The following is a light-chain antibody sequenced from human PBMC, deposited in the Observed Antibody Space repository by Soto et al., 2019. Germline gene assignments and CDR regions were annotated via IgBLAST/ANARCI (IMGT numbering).Light chain of an antibody. J-gene: IGKJ5*01. CDR3: QQYDSSTIT. V-gene: IGKV1-33*01. CDR1: QDISNH. CDR2: DAS. Sequence: DIRLTPSPAALSASVCDRVTISCQASQDISNHLNWYQQEPGKAPRLLIYDASNLETGVPSRFSGCGSGTDFTVTISSRQPGDIATYYYQQYDSSTITFGQGTRLEIK.